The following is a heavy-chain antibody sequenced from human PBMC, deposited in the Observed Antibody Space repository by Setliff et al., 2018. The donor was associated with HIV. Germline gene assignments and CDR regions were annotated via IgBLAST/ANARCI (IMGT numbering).Heavy chain of an antibody. CDR2: VKQDGSEQ. D-gene: IGHD3-16*01. CDR1: GFRFTTYW. V-gene: IGHV3-7*01. CDR3: VRDDDTTSHYGLFEF. Sequence: GGSLRLSCAASGFRFTTYWMSWVRQAPGKGLEWLANVKQDGSEQYYLDSVKGRFTISRDDSKNTVYLQMNSLRAEDTAVYYCVRDDDTTSHYGLFEFWGQGTLVTVSS. J-gene: IGHJ4*02.